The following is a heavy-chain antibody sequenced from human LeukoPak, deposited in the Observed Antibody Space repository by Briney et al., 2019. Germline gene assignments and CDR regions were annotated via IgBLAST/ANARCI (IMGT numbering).Heavy chain of an antibody. V-gene: IGHV3-49*04. CDR3: TRGQLGYDY. CDR2: IRTKASGGTS. J-gene: IGHJ4*02. D-gene: IGHD5-18*01. Sequence: GGSLRLSCTASGFTFGDYAMTWARQAPGKGLEWVGFIRTKASGGTSEYATSVKGRFTISRDDSKSIAYLQMNSLKTEDTAVYCCTRGQLGYDYWGQGTLVTVSS. CDR1: GFTFGDYA.